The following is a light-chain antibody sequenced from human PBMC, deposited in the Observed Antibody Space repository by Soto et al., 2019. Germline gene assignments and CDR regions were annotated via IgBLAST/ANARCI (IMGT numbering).Light chain of an antibody. CDR3: KQYGSSPLT. V-gene: IGKV3-20*01. J-gene: IGKJ4*01. Sequence: EIVLTQSPGTLSLSPGERATLSCRASQYVSTTLFAWYQQKPGQAPRLLIYGTSNSATGSPDTFSGSGSGTDFTLTIDRPEPEDVAVDDCKQYGSSPLTVGGGTRMEFK. CDR1: QYVSTTL. CDR2: GTS.